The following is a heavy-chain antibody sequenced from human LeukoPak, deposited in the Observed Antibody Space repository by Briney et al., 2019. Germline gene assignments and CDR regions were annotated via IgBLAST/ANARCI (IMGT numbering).Heavy chain of an antibody. D-gene: IGHD3-10*01. CDR1: GGSISSYY. CDR2: IYYSGST. J-gene: IGHJ4*02. Sequence: TPSETLSLTCTVSGGSISSYYWSWIRQPPGKGLEWIGYIYYSGSTNYNPSLKSRVTISVDTSKNQFSLKLSSVTAADTAVYYCVRFGDLYYFDYWGQGTLVTVSS. CDR3: VRFGDLYYFDY. V-gene: IGHV4-59*08.